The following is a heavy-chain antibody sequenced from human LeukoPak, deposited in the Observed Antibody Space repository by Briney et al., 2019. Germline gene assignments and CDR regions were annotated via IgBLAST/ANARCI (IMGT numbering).Heavy chain of an antibody. D-gene: IGHD3-22*01. CDR2: IYYSGST. Sequence: SETLSLTCTVSGGSISSHYWSWIRQPPGKGLEWIGYIYYSGSTNYNPSLKSRVTISVDTSKNQFSLKLSSVTAADTAVYYCARETYYYDSSGSRIPCYFDYWGQGTLVTVSS. V-gene: IGHV4-59*11. J-gene: IGHJ4*02. CDR3: ARETYYYDSSGSRIPCYFDY. CDR1: GGSISSHY.